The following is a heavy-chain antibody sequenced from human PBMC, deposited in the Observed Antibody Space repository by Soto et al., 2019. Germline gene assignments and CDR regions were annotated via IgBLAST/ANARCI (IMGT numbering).Heavy chain of an antibody. CDR3: ARGSTTVVTPNWFDP. J-gene: IGHJ5*02. CDR2: IFHTGSA. V-gene: IGHV4-4*02. Sequence: QVQLQESGPGLVRSSGTLSLTCAVSGGSVTSNNLWIWVRQSPGRGLEWIGEIFHTGSAIYNPSLGSRVMRSVDKTKNQCSLKLNSVTAADTAVYYCARGSTTVVTPNWFDPWGHGTLVTVSS. CDR1: GGSVTSNNL. D-gene: IGHD2-21*02.